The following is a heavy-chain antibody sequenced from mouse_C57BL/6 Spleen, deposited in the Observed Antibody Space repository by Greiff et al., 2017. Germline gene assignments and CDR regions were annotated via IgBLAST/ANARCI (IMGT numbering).Heavy chain of an antibody. CDR1: GYTFTDHT. CDR3: ARGGLKYYFDY. D-gene: IGHD1-3*01. J-gene: IGHJ2*01. CDR2: IYPRDGST. V-gene: IGHV1-78*01. Sequence: QVQLQQSDAELVKPGASVKISCKVSGYTFTDHTIHWMKQRPEQGLEWIGYIYPRDGSTKYNEKFKGKATLTVEKSSSTVYLELSRLTSDDSAVYYCARGGLKYYFDYWGQGTTLTVSS.